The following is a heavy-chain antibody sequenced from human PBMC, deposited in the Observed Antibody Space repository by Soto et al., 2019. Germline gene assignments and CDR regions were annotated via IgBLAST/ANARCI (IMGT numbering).Heavy chain of an antibody. CDR3: ARRYGGNFDPYGY. J-gene: IGHJ4*02. CDR2: IYYSGST. V-gene: IGHV4-59*01. D-gene: IGHD1-26*01. Sequence: TSETLSLTCTVSGGSINNYYWSWIRQPPGKGLEWIGYIYYSGSTNYNPSLKSRVTISVDTSKNQFSLKLSSVTAADTAVYYCARRYGGNFDPYGYWGQGTLVTVSS. CDR1: GGSINNYY.